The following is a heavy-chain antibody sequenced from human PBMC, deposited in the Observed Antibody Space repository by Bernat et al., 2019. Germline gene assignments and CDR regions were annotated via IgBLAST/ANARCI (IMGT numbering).Heavy chain of an antibody. D-gene: IGHD3-10*01. CDR3: ARHPRVSLWFGELGLDY. V-gene: IGHV3-48*02. CDR2: ISSSSSTI. Sequence: EVQLVESGGGLVQPGGSLRLSCAASGFTFSSYSMNWVRQAPGKGLEWVSYISSSSSTIYYADSVKGRLTISRDNAKNSLYLQMNSLRDEDTAVYYCARHPRVSLWFGELGLDYWGQGNLVTVSS. J-gene: IGHJ4*02. CDR1: GFTFSSYS.